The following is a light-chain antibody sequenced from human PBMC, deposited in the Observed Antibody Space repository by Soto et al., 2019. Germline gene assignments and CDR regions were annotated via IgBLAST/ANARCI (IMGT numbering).Light chain of an antibody. Sequence: EIVLTQSPATLSLSPGERATLSCRASQRVSRYLAWYQQKPGQDPRLLIYDASNRATGIPARFSGSGSGTDFTLTISSLEPEDFAVYYCQQRSNWPPFTFGGGTKVEIK. CDR1: QRVSRY. V-gene: IGKV3-11*01. CDR3: QQRSNWPPFT. CDR2: DAS. J-gene: IGKJ4*01.